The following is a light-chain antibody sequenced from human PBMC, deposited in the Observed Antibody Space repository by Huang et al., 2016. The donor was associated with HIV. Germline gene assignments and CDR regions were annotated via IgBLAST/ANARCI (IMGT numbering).Light chain of an antibody. CDR3: QQTYGTPTT. V-gene: IGKV1-39*01. CDR2: VAS. Sequence: DIQMTQSPSSLCASVGDRVTITCRASQSIREYVHWYQQQPGKAPKLLIYVASTLQSGVPSRFSGSGSVKDFTLTIRSLQPEDFATYYCQQTYGTPTTFGQGTKLDIK. CDR1: QSIREY. J-gene: IGKJ2*01.